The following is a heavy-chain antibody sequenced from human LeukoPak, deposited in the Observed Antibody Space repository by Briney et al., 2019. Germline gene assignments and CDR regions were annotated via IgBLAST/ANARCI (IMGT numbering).Heavy chain of an antibody. V-gene: IGHV1-18*01. CDR2: ISAYNGNT. D-gene: IGHD3-22*01. CDR3: ARPYYDSSGYEYYFDY. Sequence: ASVKVSCKASGYTFTSYGISWVRQAPGQGLEWMGWISAYNGNTNYSQKFQGRVTITRDASASTAYMELSSLRSEDTAVYYCARPYYDSSGYEYYFDYWGQGTLVTVSS. CDR1: GYTFTSYG. J-gene: IGHJ4*02.